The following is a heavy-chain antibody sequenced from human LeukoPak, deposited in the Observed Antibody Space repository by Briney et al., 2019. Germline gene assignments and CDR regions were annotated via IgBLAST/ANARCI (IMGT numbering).Heavy chain of an antibody. D-gene: IGHD5-12*01. CDR3: ARDFRGATAY. J-gene: IGHJ4*02. V-gene: IGHV3-7*01. CDR1: GFTISSYW. Sequence: PGGSLRLSCAASGFTISSYWMSWFRQPPGKGLEWLANIKQDGSEKYYVDSVKGRFTISRDNAKNSLYLQMNSLRAEDTAVYYCARDFRGATAYWGEGTLVSVSS. CDR2: IKQDGSEK.